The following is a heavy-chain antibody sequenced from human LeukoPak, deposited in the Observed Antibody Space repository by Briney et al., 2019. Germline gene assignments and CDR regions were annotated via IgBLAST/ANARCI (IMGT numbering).Heavy chain of an antibody. CDR3: ARGADHGGSYYPD. D-gene: IGHD3-10*01. V-gene: IGHV3-74*01. Sequence: GGSLRLSCAASGFRFSNSWMYWVRQGPGKGPVWVSRMKTDGTRIEYADSVKGRFTISRDNAKNTLFLQMSSLRVEDTALYYCARGADHGGSYYPDWGQGTRVTVSS. CDR2: MKTDGTRI. J-gene: IGHJ4*02. CDR1: GFRFSNSW.